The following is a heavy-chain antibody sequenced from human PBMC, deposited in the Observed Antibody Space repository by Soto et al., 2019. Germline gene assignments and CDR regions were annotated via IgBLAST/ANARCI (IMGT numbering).Heavy chain of an antibody. V-gene: IGHV1-69*13. CDR2: IIPIFGTA. CDR1: GYTFNKYA. J-gene: IGHJ5*02. D-gene: IGHD3-10*01. Sequence: XVKVSCKASGYTFNKYAMQWVRQAPGQGLESMGGIIPIFGTANYAQKFQGRVTITADESTSTAYMELSSLRSEDTAVYYCATPGHYYGSGSYYNGYNWFDPWGQGTLVTVSS. CDR3: ATPGHYYGSGSYYNGYNWFDP.